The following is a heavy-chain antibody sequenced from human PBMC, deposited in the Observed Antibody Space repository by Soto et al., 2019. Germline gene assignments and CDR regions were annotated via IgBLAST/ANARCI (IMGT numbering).Heavy chain of an antibody. CDR2: IDGSGAGA. CDR1: GFTFRSYA. D-gene: IGHD3-9*01. J-gene: IGHJ4*02. CDR3: AHGDILTGSKEGWDY. V-gene: IGHV3-23*01. Sequence: EVQLLESGGGLVQPGGSLRLSCAASGFTFRSYAMSWVRQAPGRGLECVSSIDGSGAGAYYADSVKGRFTISRDNSKNTLDLQMTSLRAEDTAVYYCAHGDILTGSKEGWDYWGQGTLVTVSS.